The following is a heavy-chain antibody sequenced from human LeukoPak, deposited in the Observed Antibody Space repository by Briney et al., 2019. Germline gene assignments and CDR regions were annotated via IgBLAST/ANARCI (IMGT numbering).Heavy chain of an antibody. V-gene: IGHV4-59*12. D-gene: IGHD3-3*01. CDR1: GGSISSYY. Sequence: PSETLSLTCTVSGGSISSYYWSWIRQPPGKGLEWIGYIYYSGSTNYNPSLKSRVTISVDTSKNQFSLKLSSVTAADTAVYYCARDPYYDFWSGRPDAFDIWGQGTMVTVSS. CDR3: ARDPYYDFWSGRPDAFDI. CDR2: IYYSGST. J-gene: IGHJ3*02.